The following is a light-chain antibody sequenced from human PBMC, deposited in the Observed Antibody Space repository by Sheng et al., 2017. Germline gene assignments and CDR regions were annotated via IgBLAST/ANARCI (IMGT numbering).Light chain of an antibody. V-gene: IGKV3-15*01. CDR3: QQYKEWPPWT. J-gene: IGKJ1*01. Sequence: EIVMTQSPGTLSVSPGERATLSCRASESVNSELAWYQQKPGQAPRLLIYGASTRATGIPARFSGSGSGTEFTLTINSLQSEDFAIYYCQQYKEWPPWTFGQGTKVE. CDR1: ESVNSE. CDR2: GAS.